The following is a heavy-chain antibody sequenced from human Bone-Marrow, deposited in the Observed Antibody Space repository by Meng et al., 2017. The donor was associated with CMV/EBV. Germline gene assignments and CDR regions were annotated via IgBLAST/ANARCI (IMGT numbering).Heavy chain of an antibody. D-gene: IGHD2-21*01. V-gene: IGHV4-39*07. Sequence: SETLSLTCTVSGGSISSSSYYWGWIRQPPGKGLEWIGSIYYSGSTYYNPSLKSRVTISVDTSKNQFSLKLSSVTAADTAVYYCARLSMSGMVVWGQGTTVTCYS. CDR2: IYYSGST. CDR1: GGSISSSSYY. J-gene: IGHJ6*01. CDR3: ARLSMSGMVV.